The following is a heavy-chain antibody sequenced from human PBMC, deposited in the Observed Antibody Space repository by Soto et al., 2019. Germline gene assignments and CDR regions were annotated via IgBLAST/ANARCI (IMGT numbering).Heavy chain of an antibody. CDR1: GGPFSSYA. V-gene: IGHV1-69*13. D-gene: IGHD3-3*01. Sequence: SVKVSFKASGGPFSSYAISLVRQAPRQGLEWMGGIIPIFGTANYAQKFQGRVTITADESTSTAYMELSSLRSEDTAVYYCASSVLLGAVTPPHYYYGMDVWGQGTTVTVSS. CDR3: ASSVLLGAVTPPHYYYGMDV. J-gene: IGHJ6*02. CDR2: IIPIFGTA.